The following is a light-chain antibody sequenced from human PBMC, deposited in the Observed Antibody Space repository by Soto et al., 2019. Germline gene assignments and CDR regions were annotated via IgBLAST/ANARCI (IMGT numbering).Light chain of an antibody. V-gene: IGKV1-17*01. J-gene: IGKJ1*01. CDR2: DXS. CDR1: QYIGKD. CDR3: QQRDIWPWT. Sequence: IQMTQSPSSLYGSVGDRVTIPXRASQYIGKDLDWYQQKRGNAPRRXXYDXSSLQRGGPSRCSGSGSATEFPLTISSLDPEYFAVYYCQQRDIWPWTFGQGTKVDIK.